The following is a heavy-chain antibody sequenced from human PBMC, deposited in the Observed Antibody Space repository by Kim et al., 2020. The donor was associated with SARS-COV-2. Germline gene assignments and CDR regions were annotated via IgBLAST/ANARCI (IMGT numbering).Heavy chain of an antibody. V-gene: IGHV4-39*01. CDR3: ARQAGGTTGVDY. CDR2: IYYSGST. Sequence: SETLSLTCTVSGGSISSSSYYWGWIRQPPGKGLEWIGSIYYSGSTYYNPSLKSRVTISVDTSKNQFSLKLSSVTAADTAVYYCARQAGGTTGVDYWGQGTLVTVSS. J-gene: IGHJ4*02. D-gene: IGHD4-17*01. CDR1: GGSISSSSYY.